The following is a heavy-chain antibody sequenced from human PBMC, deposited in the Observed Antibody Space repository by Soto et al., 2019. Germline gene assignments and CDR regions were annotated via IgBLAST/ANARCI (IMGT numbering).Heavy chain of an antibody. J-gene: IGHJ6*02. CDR3: ARDLGKGWFWDVICYGMDV. D-gene: IGHD3-10*01. V-gene: IGHV1-46*01. Sequence: ASVKVSCKASGYTFTSYYMHWVRQAPGQGLEWMGIINPSGGSTSYAQKFQGRVTMTRDTSTSTVYMELSSLRAEDTAVYYCARDLGKGWFWDVICYGMDVWGQGTTVTVSS. CDR2: INPSGGST. CDR1: GYTFTSYY.